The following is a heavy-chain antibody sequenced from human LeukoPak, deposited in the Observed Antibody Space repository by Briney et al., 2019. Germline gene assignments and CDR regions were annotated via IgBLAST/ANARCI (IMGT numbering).Heavy chain of an antibody. V-gene: IGHV3-23*01. CDR1: GFTFASYA. CDR2: ISGSGGST. Sequence: GGSLRLSCAASGFTFASYAMSWVRQAPGKGLEWVSAISGSGGSTYYADSVKGRFTISRDNSKNSLYLQMNSLRAEDTAVYYCARDVIGLWFGELLFGYFDYWGQGTLVTVSS. J-gene: IGHJ4*02. D-gene: IGHD3-10*01. CDR3: ARDVIGLWFGELLFGYFDY.